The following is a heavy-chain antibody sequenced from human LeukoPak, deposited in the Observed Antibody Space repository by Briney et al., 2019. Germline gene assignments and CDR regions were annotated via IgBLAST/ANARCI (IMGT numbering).Heavy chain of an antibody. Sequence: GGSLRLPCAASGFTFSRYGMHWVRHSPGKGLEWVAFIRFDSSNEDYVDSVKGRFTISRDNSKSALYLQMNSLRPEDTAVYYCSKIVAAGGRFDSWGQGTLVTVSS. CDR1: GFTFSRYG. D-gene: IGHD6-25*01. J-gene: IGHJ4*02. CDR3: SKIVAAGGRFDS. CDR2: IRFDSSNE. V-gene: IGHV3-30*02.